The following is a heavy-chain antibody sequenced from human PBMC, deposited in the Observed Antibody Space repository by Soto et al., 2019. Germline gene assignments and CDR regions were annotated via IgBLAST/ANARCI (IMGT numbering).Heavy chain of an antibody. D-gene: IGHD3-10*01. CDR2: MYYSGNT. V-gene: IGHV4-31*03. CDR3: ARGEASMVRGVSNWFDP. Sequence: QVQLQESGPGLVKPSQTLSLTCTVSGGSISSGGYYWSWIRQHPGKGLEWIGYMYYSGNTYYNPSLKSRVTIAVDTSKSQFSLKLSSVTAADTAVYYCARGEASMVRGVSNWFDPWGQGTLVTVSS. J-gene: IGHJ5*02. CDR1: GGSISSGGYY.